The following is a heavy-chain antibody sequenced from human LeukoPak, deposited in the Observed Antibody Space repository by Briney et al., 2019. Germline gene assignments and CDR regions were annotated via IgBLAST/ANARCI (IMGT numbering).Heavy chain of an antibody. CDR2: IKQDGSEK. CDR1: GFTFSSYW. D-gene: IGHD2-21*02. V-gene: IGHV3-7*01. CDR3: ARKYCGGDCHYYYGMDV. Sequence: PGGSLRLSCAASGFTFSSYWMSWVRQAPGKGLKWVANIKQDGSEKYYVDSVKGRFTISRDNAKNSLYLQMNSLRAEDTAVYYCARKYCGGDCHYYYGMDVWGQGTTVTVSS. J-gene: IGHJ6*02.